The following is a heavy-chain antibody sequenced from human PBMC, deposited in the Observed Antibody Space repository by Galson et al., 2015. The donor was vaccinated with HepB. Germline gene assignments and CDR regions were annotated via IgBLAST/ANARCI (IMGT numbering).Heavy chain of an antibody. D-gene: IGHD4-11*01. V-gene: IGHV3-11*01. CDR3: ARDSSSNYGVLGYSSYYGMDV. Sequence: SLRLSCAASGFTFSDYYMSWIRQAPGKGLEWVSYISSGGSAIYYADSVKGRFTISRDNAKNSLYLQMNSLRAEDTAVYYCARDSSSNYGVLGYSSYYGMDVWGQGTTVTVSS. CDR2: ISSGGSAI. J-gene: IGHJ6*02. CDR1: GFTFSDYY.